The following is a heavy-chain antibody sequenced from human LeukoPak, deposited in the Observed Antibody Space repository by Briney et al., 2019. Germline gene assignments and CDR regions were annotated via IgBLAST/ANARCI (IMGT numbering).Heavy chain of an antibody. CDR2: ISGSGGST. V-gene: IGHV3-23*01. D-gene: IGHD5-18*01. CDR3: AKDGGYSYGQYYFDY. CDR1: GFTFSSYA. Sequence: GASLRLSCAASGFTFSSYAMSWVRQAPGKGLDWVSAISGSGGSTYYADSVKGRFTISRDNSKNTLYLQMNSLRAEDTAVYYCAKDGGYSYGQYYFDYWGQGTLVTVSS. J-gene: IGHJ4*02.